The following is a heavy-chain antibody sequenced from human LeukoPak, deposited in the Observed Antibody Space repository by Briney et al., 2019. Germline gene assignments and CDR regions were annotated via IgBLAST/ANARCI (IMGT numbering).Heavy chain of an antibody. CDR1: GGSFSGYY. CDR2: INHSGST. Sequence: PSETLSLTCAVYGGSFSGYYWSWIRQPPGKGLEWIGEINHSGSTNYNPSLKSRVTISVDTSKNQFSLKLSSVTAADTAVYYCASSAYVNYYLDYWGQGTLVTVSS. CDR3: ASSAYVNYYLDY. V-gene: IGHV4-34*01. J-gene: IGHJ4*02. D-gene: IGHD3-22*01.